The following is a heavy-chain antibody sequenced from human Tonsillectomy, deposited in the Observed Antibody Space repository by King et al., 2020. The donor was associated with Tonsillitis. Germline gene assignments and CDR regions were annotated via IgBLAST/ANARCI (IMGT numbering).Heavy chain of an antibody. D-gene: IGHD4-23*01. J-gene: IGHJ6*02. V-gene: IGHV3-9*01. CDR1: PFSLDGYG. CDR3: AKDRMVATTAPYIFYYGMDV. CDR2: ISYNSRSI. Sequence: VQLVESGGRWVQPGSSLRISCAATPFSLDGYGIHWVRLVPGKGLEWVSGISYNSRSIVYADSVKDRFTISRDNAKSSLYLEMSSLRPEDSAVYFCAKDRMVATTAPYIFYYGMDVWGQGTTVTVSS.